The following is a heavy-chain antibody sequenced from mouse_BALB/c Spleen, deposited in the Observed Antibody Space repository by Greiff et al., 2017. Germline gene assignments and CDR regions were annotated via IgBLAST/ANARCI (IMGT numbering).Heavy chain of an antibody. Sequence: QVQLQQSGAELMKPGASVKISCKATGYTFSSYWIEWVKQRPGHGLEWIGEILPGSGSTNYNEKFKGKATFTADTSSNTAYMQLSSLTSEDSAVYYCARHSYYGSSYAGYYLDYWGQGTTLTVSS. D-gene: IGHD1-1*01. CDR1: GYTFSSYW. CDR2: ILPGSGST. J-gene: IGHJ2*01. V-gene: IGHV1-9*01. CDR3: ARHSYYGSSYAGYYLDY.